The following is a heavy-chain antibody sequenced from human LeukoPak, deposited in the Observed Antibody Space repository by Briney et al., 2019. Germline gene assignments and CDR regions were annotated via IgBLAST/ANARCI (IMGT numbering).Heavy chain of an antibody. CDR3: AKSPGNFGSGYPRYSFDY. CDR2: ISGSGGST. V-gene: IGHV3-23*01. J-gene: IGHJ4*02. D-gene: IGHD3-3*01. Sequence: PGGSLRLSCAASGFTFSSYAMGWVRQAPGKGLEWVSAISGSGGSTYYADPVKGRFTISRDKSKNTLHLQMNSLRAEDTAVYYCAKSPGNFGSGYPRYSFDYWGQGTLVTVSS. CDR1: GFTFSSYA.